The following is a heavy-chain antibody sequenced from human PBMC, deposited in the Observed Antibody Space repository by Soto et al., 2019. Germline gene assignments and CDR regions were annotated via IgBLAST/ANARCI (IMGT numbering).Heavy chain of an antibody. D-gene: IGHD2-21*02. J-gene: IGHJ3*02. Sequence: SVKVSCKASGGTFSSYAISWVRQAPGQGLEWMGGIIPIFGTANYAQKFQGRVTITADESTSTAYMELSSLRSEDTAVYYCARDSMRLYCGGDCYAFDIWGQGTMVTVSS. V-gene: IGHV1-69*13. CDR1: GGTFSSYA. CDR2: IIPIFGTA. CDR3: ARDSMRLYCGGDCYAFDI.